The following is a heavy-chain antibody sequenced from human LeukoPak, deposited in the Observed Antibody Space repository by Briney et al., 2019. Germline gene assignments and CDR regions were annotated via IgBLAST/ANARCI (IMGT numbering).Heavy chain of an antibody. V-gene: IGHV4-4*07. CDR3: ARASGCDPPYYYYGMDV. J-gene: IGHJ6*02. D-gene: IGHD6-25*01. CDR1: GGSISSYY. Sequence: SETLSLTCTVSGGSISSYYWSWIRQPAGKGLEWIGRIYTSGSTNYIPSLKSRVTMSVDTSKNQFSLKLSSVTAADTAVYYCARASGCDPPYYYYGMDVWGQGTTVTVSS. CDR2: IYTSGST.